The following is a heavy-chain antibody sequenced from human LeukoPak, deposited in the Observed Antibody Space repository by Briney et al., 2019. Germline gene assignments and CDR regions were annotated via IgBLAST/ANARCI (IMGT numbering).Heavy chain of an antibody. D-gene: IGHD3-3*01. V-gene: IGHV3-15*01. Sequence: GGSLRLSCAASGFTFSNAFMNWVRQAPGSGLEWVGRIKSKTEGGTTHYAAPVKGRFTISRDDSKNTLYLQMNSLKTEDTAVYYCTTAYYDFWSGTNLDYWGQGTLVTVSS. CDR2: IKSKTEGGTT. CDR3: TTAYYDFWSGTNLDY. J-gene: IGHJ4*02. CDR1: GFTFSNAF.